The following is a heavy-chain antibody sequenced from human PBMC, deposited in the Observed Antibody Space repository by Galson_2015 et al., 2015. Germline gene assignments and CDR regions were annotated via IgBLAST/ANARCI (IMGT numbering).Heavy chain of an antibody. CDR2: IWYDGSNK. Sequence: SLRLSCAASGFTFSSYGMHWVRQAPGKGLEWVAVIWYDGSNKYYTDSVKGRFTISRDNSKKTLYLQMNSLRAEDTAVYYCARDEIMSAAGTDYWGQGTLVTVSS. D-gene: IGHD6-13*01. V-gene: IGHV3-33*01. CDR3: ARDEIMSAAGTDY. J-gene: IGHJ4*02. CDR1: GFTFSSYG.